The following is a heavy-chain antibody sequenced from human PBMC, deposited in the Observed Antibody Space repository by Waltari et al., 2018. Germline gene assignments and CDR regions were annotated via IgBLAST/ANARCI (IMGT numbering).Heavy chain of an antibody. J-gene: IGHJ6*03. CDR2: INAGNGNT. Sequence: QVQLVQSGAEVKKPGASVKVSCKASGYTFTSYAMHWVRQAPGQRLEWMGWINAGNGNTKYSQKFQGRVTITTDESTSTAYMELSSLRSEDTAVYYCAREIAARGGSDMDVWGKGTTVTVSS. CDR1: GYTFTSYA. CDR3: AREIAARGGSDMDV. D-gene: IGHD6-6*01. V-gene: IGHV1-3*01.